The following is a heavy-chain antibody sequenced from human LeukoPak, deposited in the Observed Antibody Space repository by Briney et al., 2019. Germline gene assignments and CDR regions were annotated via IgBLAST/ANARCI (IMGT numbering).Heavy chain of an antibody. Sequence: SETLSLTCTVSGGSISSYYWSWIRQPPGKGLEWIGEINHSGSTNYNPSLKSRVTISVDTSKNQFSLKLSSVTAADTAVYYCAREESYYFDYWGQGTLVTVSS. CDR2: INHSGST. V-gene: IGHV4-34*01. J-gene: IGHJ4*02. CDR1: GGSISSYY. CDR3: AREESYYFDY.